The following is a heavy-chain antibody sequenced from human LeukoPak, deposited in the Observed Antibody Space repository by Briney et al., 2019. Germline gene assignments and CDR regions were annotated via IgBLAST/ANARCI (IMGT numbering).Heavy chain of an antibody. Sequence: SETLSLTCTVSGGSISSYYWSWIRQPPGKGLEWIGYIYYSGSTNYNPSLKSRVTISVDTSKNQSSLKLSSVTAADTAVYHCARGLYDSSGYSPYYYYYMDVWGKGTTVTISS. J-gene: IGHJ6*03. V-gene: IGHV4-59*01. D-gene: IGHD3-22*01. CDR1: GGSISSYY. CDR3: ARGLYDSSGYSPYYYYYMDV. CDR2: IYYSGST.